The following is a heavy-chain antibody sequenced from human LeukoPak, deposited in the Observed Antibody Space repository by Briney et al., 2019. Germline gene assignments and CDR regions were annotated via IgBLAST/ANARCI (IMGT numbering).Heavy chain of an antibody. D-gene: IGHD1-1*01. Sequence: PGGSLRLSCAASGFTFSSYGMHWVRQAPGKGREWGAVIWYDGSNKYYADSGKGRFTISRDNSKNTLYLQMNSLRAEDTAVYYCARGCSVAQLERPGFDYWGQGTLVTVSS. CDR1: GFTFSSYG. J-gene: IGHJ4*02. CDR3: ARGCSVAQLERPGFDY. V-gene: IGHV3-33*01. CDR2: IWYDGSNK.